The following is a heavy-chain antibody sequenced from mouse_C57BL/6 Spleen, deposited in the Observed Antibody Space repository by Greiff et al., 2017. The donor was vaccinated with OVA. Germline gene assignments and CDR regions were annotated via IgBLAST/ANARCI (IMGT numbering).Heavy chain of an antibody. Sequence: EVMLVESGGGLVKPGGSLKLSCAASGFTFSDYGMHWVRQAPTKGLEWVAYISSGSSTIYYADTVKGRFTSSRDNAKNTLFLQMTSLRSEDTAMYYCARTPMDYWGQGTSVTVSS. CDR1: GFTFSDYG. J-gene: IGHJ4*01. CDR2: ISSGSSTI. V-gene: IGHV5-17*01. CDR3: ARTPMDY.